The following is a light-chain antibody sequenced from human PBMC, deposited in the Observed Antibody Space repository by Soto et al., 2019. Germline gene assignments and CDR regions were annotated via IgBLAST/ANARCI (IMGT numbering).Light chain of an antibody. CDR1: SSDVGGYKY. J-gene: IGLJ1*01. V-gene: IGLV2-8*01. CDR3: SSSTGSDTLGV. Sequence: QSALTQPPSASGSPGQSVTISCTGTSSDVGGYKYVSWYQQHPDKAPKLIIYDVIKRPSGVPDRFSGSKSGNTASLTVSGLQSDDEADYYCSSSTGSDTLGVFGTGTKVTVL. CDR2: DVI.